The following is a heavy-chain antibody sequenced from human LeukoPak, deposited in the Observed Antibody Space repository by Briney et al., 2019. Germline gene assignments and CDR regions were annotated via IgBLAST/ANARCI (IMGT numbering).Heavy chain of an antibody. D-gene: IGHD6-13*01. J-gene: IGHJ4*02. CDR1: GGSISSYY. V-gene: IGHV4-59*01. CDR2: IYYSGST. Sequence: PSETLSLTCTVSGGSISSYYWSWIRQPPGKGLEWIGYIYYSGSTNYNPSLKSRVTISVDTSKNQFSLKLSSVTAADTAVYYCARSGYSSSWYPSWGQGTLVTVSS. CDR3: ARSGYSSSWYPS.